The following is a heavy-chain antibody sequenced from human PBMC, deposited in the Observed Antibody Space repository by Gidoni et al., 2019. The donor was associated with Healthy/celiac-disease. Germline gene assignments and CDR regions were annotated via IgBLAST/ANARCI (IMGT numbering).Heavy chain of an antibody. D-gene: IGHD6-13*01. CDR1: GFPFSSYW. CDR2: INSDGSST. V-gene: IGHV3-74*01. Sequence: EVQLVESGGGLVQPGGSLRLSCAASGFPFSSYWMHWFRQAPGKGLVWVSRINSDGSSTSYADSVKGRFTISRDNAKNTLYLQMNSLRAEDTAVYYCARDRGWIAAADNYYYYGMDVWGQGTTVTVSS. CDR3: ARDRGWIAAADNYYYYGMDV. J-gene: IGHJ6*02.